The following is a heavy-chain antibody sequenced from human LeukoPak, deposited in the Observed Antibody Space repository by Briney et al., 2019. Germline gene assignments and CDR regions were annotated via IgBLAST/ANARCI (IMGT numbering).Heavy chain of an antibody. V-gene: IGHV1-8*01. CDR1: GYTFTSYD. D-gene: IGHD3-10*01. CDR3: ARGLGRITMVRGVIMNDAFDI. J-gene: IGHJ3*02. Sequence: ASVKVSCKASGYTFTSYDINWVRQATGQGLEWMGWMNPNSGNIGYAQKFQGRVTMTRNTSISTAYMELSSLRSEDTAVYYCARGLGRITMVRGVIMNDAFDIWGQGTMVTVSS. CDR2: MNPNSGNI.